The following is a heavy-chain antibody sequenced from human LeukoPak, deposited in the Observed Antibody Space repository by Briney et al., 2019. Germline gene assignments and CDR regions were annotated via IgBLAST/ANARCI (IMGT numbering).Heavy chain of an antibody. D-gene: IGHD3-22*01. CDR1: GGSISSYY. CDR2: IYTSGST. V-gene: IGHV4-4*07. J-gene: IGHJ4*02. CDR3: ARGGYYYDSSGYPFDY. Sequence: SETLSLTCTVSGGSISSYYWSWIRQPAGKGLEWIGRIYTSGSTNYNPSLKSRVTMSVDTSKNQFSLKLSSLTAADTAVYYCARGGYYYDSSGYPFDYWGQGTLVTVSS.